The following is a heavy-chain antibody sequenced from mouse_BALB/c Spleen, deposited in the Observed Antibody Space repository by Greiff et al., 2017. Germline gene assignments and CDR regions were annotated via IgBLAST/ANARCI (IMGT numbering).Heavy chain of an antibody. CDR3: ARGPYYGNYVYAMDY. V-gene: IGHV5-4*02. D-gene: IGHD2-10*01. CDR1: GFTFSDYY. CDR2: ISDGGSYT. J-gene: IGHJ4*01. Sequence: EVKVVESGGGLVKPGGSLKLSCAASGFTFSDYYMYWVRQTPEKRLEWVATISDGGSYTYYPDSVKGRFTISRDNAKNNLYLQMSSLKSEDTAMYYCARGPYYGNYVYAMDYWGQGTSVTVSS.